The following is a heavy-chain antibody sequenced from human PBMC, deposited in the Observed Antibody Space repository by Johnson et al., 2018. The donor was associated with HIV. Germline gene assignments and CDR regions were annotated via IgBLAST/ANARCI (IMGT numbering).Heavy chain of an antibody. V-gene: IGHV3-66*02. Sequence: VQLVESGGGLVQPGGSLRLSCAASGITVGTNYMSWVRQAPGKGLEWVSVIFSVGDVYYADSVKGRFTISRDNSKNMVYLQMNSLGPEDTAVYYCARDGRDLVTRGSVDVGGQGTVVTVSS. J-gene: IGHJ3*01. CDR3: ARDGRDLVTRGSVDV. CDR2: IFSVGDV. CDR1: GITVGTNY. D-gene: IGHD3-9*01.